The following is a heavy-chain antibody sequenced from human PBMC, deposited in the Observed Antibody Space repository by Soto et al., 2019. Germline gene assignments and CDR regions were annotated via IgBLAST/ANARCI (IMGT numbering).Heavy chain of an antibody. CDR2: IYHSGST. CDR3: ARGRYSYGLNFDY. Sequence: KASETLSLTCAVSGGSISSGGYSWSWIRQPPGKGLEWIGYIYHSGSTYYNPSLKSRVTISVDRSKNQFSLKLSSVTAADTAVYYCARGRYSYGLNFDYWGQGTLVTVSS. CDR1: GGSISSGGYS. V-gene: IGHV4-30-2*01. D-gene: IGHD5-18*01. J-gene: IGHJ4*02.